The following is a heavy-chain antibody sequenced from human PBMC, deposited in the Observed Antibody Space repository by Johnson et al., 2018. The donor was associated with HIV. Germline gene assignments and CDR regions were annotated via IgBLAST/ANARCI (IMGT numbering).Heavy chain of an antibody. J-gene: IGHJ3*02. CDR3: ARESRLGPLAHAFDI. D-gene: IGHD7-27*01. CDR2: IRNDGSKK. V-gene: IGHV3-30*02. Sequence: QEKLVESGGGVAQPGGSLRLSCVASGFTFSSYGMHWVRQAPGKGLEWVAFIRNDGSKKYYADSVKGRFTISRDNSKNTLYLQMNSLRAEDTAVYYCARESRLGPLAHAFDIWGQGTMVTVSS. CDR1: GFTFSSYG.